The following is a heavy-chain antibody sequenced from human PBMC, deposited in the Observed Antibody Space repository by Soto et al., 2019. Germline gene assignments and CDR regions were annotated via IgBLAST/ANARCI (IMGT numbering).Heavy chain of an antibody. CDR3: ARDRGQDYYDSRDYFDY. Sequence: GASVKVSCKASGGTFSSYAISWVRQAPGQGLEWMGGIIPIFGTANYAQKFQGRVTITADESTSTAYMELSSLRSEDTAVYYCARDRGQDYYDSRDYFDYWGQGTLVTVPS. V-gene: IGHV1-69*13. J-gene: IGHJ4*02. D-gene: IGHD3-22*01. CDR2: IIPIFGTA. CDR1: GGTFSSYA.